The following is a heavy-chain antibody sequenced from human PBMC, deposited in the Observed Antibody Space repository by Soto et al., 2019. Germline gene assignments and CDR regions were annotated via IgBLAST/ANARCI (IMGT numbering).Heavy chain of an antibody. Sequence: PGGSLRLSCATSGFPFRNYAMSWVRQTPGKGLEWVSVIDGSGDSTYYADSVKGRFTISRDNSGNTLYLQMDSLRAEDTAVYFCAKDRGWTYYFDYWGQGAQVTVSS. CDR3: AKDRGWTYYFDY. CDR1: GFPFRNYA. V-gene: IGHV3-23*01. J-gene: IGHJ4*02. D-gene: IGHD6-19*01. CDR2: IDGSGDST.